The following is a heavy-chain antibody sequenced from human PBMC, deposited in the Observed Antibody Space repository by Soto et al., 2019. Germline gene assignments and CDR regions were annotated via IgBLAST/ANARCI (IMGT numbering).Heavy chain of an antibody. Sequence: QEYLVESGGGLVKPGGSLRLSCALSGFTVSDHYLTWIRQAPGRGLEWIAYISGSGSFTNYADSVKHRFIISRDIAQNSMYLQINSLRDEDTAVYYCARSAGWRQVVGYKYGLDVWGQGTAVTVSS. CDR1: GFTVSDHY. CDR2: ISGSGSFT. D-gene: IGHD5-18*01. V-gene: IGHV3-11*06. CDR3: ARSAGWRQVVGYKYGLDV. J-gene: IGHJ6*02.